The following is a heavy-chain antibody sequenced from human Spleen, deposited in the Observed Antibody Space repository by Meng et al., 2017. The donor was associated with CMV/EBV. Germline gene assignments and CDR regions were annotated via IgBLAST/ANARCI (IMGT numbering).Heavy chain of an antibody. CDR1: GFTFTDTR. Sequence: GGSLRLSCPASGFTFTDTRMSWVRQAPGKGLEWVGRITPKTDGGTTDYAAPVKGRFAISRDDSKNTLYLQMNSLNTEDTAVYYCTTGGHYYGDWGQGTLVTVSS. CDR2: ITPKTDGGTT. D-gene: IGHD3-22*01. CDR3: TTGGHYYGD. V-gene: IGHV3-15*01. J-gene: IGHJ1*01.